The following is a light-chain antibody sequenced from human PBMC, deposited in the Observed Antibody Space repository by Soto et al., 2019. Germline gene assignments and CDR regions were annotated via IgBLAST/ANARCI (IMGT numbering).Light chain of an antibody. CDR1: QSVSSSY. J-gene: IGKJ5*01. V-gene: IGKV3-20*01. CDR2: GAS. Sequence: EIVLTQSPGTLSLSPEERATLSCRASQSVSSSYLAWYQQKPGQAPRLLIHGASSRATGIPDRFSGSGSGTDFTLTISRLEPEDFAVYYCQQYGSSRPFGQGTRLEIK. CDR3: QQYGSSRP.